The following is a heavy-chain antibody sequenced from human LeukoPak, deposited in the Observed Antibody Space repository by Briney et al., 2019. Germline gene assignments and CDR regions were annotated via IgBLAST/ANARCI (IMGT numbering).Heavy chain of an antibody. CDR2: INWNGGST. CDR3: AKLASYYYDSSGYYPDY. CDR1: GFTFDDYG. D-gene: IGHD3-22*01. Sequence: PGGSLRLSCAASGFTFDDYGMSWVRQAPGKGLEWVSGINWNGGSTGYADSVKGRFTISRDNSKNTLYLQMNSLRAEDTAVYYCAKLASYYYDSSGYYPDYWGQGTLVTVSS. V-gene: IGHV3-20*04. J-gene: IGHJ4*02.